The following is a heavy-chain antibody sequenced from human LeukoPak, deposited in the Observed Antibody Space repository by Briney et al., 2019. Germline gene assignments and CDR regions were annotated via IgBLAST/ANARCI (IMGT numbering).Heavy chain of an antibody. CDR2: ITGSGGNT. CDR3: AESSRYSGYDWGYDY. D-gene: IGHD5-12*01. V-gene: IGHV3-23*01. CDR1: GFTFNNYA. J-gene: IGHJ4*02. Sequence: PGGSLRLSCAASGFTFNNYAMTWVRQAPGKGLEWVSGITGSGGNTYYTDSVKGRFTISRDNSKNTLYLQMNSLRAEDTAVYYCAESSRYSGYDWGYDYWGQGTLVTVSS.